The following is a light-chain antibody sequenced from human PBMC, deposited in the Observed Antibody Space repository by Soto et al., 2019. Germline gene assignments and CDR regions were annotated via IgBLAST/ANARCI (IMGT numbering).Light chain of an antibody. CDR3: QSYDSSPRAYV. CDR2: GNS. Sequence: QAVVTQPPSVSGAPGQRVTISCTGSSSNIGAGYDVHWYQQLPGTAPKLLIYGNSNRPSGVPDRFSGSKSGTSASLAITGLQAEDEADYYCQSYDSSPRAYVFGTGTKLTVL. V-gene: IGLV1-40*01. J-gene: IGLJ1*01. CDR1: SSNIGAGYD.